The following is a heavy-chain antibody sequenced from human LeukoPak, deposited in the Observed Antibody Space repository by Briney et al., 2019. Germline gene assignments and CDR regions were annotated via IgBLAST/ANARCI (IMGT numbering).Heavy chain of an antibody. V-gene: IGHV3-74*01. CDR3: ARGHVFRSIQHWDY. J-gene: IGHJ4*02. CDR1: GFTIGNRW. Sequence: GSLRLSCTASGFTIGNRWMHWVRQAPGRGLVWVARIFGDATGASYADSVKGRFSISRDNAKNTLYLEINNLRVKDTAVYYCARGHVFRSIQHWDYWGQGTLAIVSS. CDR2: IFGDATGA. D-gene: IGHD3-3*02.